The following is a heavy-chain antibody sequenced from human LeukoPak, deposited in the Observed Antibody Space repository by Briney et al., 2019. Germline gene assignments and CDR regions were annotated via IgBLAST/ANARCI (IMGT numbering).Heavy chain of an antibody. V-gene: IGHV3-30*02. Sequence: GGSLRLSCAASGFTFSSYGMHSVRQAPGKGLEWVAFIRYEGSNKYYADSVKGRFTISRDNSKNTLYLQMNSLRAEDTAVYYCAKDLVPAAIFVSSWFDPWGQGTLVTVSS. J-gene: IGHJ5*02. CDR2: IRYEGSNK. CDR3: AKDLVPAAIFVSSWFDP. D-gene: IGHD2-2*01. CDR1: GFTFSSYG.